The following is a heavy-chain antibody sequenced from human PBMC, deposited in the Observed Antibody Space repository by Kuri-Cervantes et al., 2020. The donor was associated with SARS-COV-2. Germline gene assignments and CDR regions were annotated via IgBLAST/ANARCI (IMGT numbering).Heavy chain of an antibody. CDR1: GFTFSSYS. V-gene: IGHV3-30*18. Sequence: GESLKISCAASGFTFSSYSMNWVRQAPGKGLEWVAVISYDGSNKYYADSVKGRFTISRDNSKNTLYLQMNSLRAEDTAVYYCAKEERTAFDYWGQGTLVTVSS. J-gene: IGHJ4*02. CDR3: AKEERTAFDY. CDR2: ISYDGSNK.